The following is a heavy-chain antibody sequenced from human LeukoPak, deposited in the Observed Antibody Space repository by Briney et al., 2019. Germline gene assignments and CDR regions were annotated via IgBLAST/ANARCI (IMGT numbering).Heavy chain of an antibody. CDR3: ARDIYDILTGWAFDI. CDR1: GFPFHSLS. CDR2: ISSSSSTI. V-gene: IGHV3-48*02. D-gene: IGHD3-9*01. Sequence: GSLRLLCAAPGFPFHSLSMNWVRQAPGKGLEWGSFISSSSSTIYYADSVKGRFTISRDNAKNSLYLQTNSLRDEDTAVYYCARDIYDILTGWAFDIWGQGTMVTVSS. J-gene: IGHJ3*02.